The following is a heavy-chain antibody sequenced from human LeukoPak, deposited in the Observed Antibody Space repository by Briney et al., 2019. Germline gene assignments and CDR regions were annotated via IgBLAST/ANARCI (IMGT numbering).Heavy chain of an antibody. D-gene: IGHD6-19*01. CDR1: GFTFDDYA. V-gene: IGHV3-9*01. J-gene: IGHJ4*02. CDR3: ARESSGWSKDY. CDR2: ITWNSGRV. Sequence: GGSLRLSCAASGFTFDDYAMHWVRQVPGKGLEWVSGITWNSGRVVYADSVKGRFTISRDNAKNSLYLQMNSLRAEDTAVYYCARESSGWSKDYWGQGTLVTVSS.